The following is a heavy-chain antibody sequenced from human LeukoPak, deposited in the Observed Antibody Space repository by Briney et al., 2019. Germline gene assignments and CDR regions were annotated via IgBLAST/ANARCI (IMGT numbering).Heavy chain of an antibody. D-gene: IGHD6-13*01. J-gene: IGHJ4*02. CDR2: TTRDGSDT. CDR1: GFSFSTYW. CDR3: ARLYSSSSSDY. V-gene: IGHV3-74*03. Sequence: GGSLRLSCAASGFSFSTYWMHWVRQAPGKGLVWVTRTTRDGSDTTYADAVKGRFTISRDNAKNTLYLQMNSLRAEDTAVYYCARLYSSSSSDYWGQGTLVTVSS.